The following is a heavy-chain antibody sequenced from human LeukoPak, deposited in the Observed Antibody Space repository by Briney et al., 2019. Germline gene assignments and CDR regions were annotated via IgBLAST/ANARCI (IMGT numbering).Heavy chain of an antibody. V-gene: IGHV4-39*07. J-gene: IGHJ4*02. Sequence: SETLSLTCTVSGGSISSSSYSWGWIRQPPGKGLEWIGSIYYSGSTYYNPSLKSRVTISVDTSKNQFSLKLSSVTAADTAVYYCARRGALRFFDYWGQGTLVTVSS. CDR2: IYYSGST. CDR1: GGSISSSSYS. CDR3: ARRGALRFFDY. D-gene: IGHD3-3*01.